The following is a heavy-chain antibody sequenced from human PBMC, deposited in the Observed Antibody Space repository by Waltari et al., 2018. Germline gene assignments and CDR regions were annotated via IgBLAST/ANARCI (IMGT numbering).Heavy chain of an antibody. V-gene: IGHV5-51*01. J-gene: IGHJ6*02. CDR3: ARHRGSPGYYYGMDV. D-gene: IGHD1-26*01. Sequence: EVQLVQSGAEVKKPGESLKISCQGSGYSFTTNWIDWVRQVRGKGLEWMGIFYPGDSDTRYSPSFQGQVTISADKSISTAYLQWSSLKASDTAMYYCARHRGSPGYYYGMDVWGQGTMVTVSS. CDR2: FYPGDSDT. CDR1: GYSFTTNW.